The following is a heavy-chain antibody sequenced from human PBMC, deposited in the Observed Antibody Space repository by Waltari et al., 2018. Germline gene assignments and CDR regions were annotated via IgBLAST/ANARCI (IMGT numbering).Heavy chain of an antibody. Sequence: QVQLQQWGAGLLKPSETLSLTCSVSGASCSAYSWGWVRHVPGKGLEWIGQIRHPGNTNYNPSLQSRVAISIDTSRNQFSLRVFSVTAADTGLYFCTRGGNYDFWSHSPFVDPWGQGTQVTVSS. CDR2: IRHPGNT. V-gene: IGHV4-34*01. CDR3: TRGGNYDFWSHSPFVDP. D-gene: IGHD3-3*01. CDR1: GASCSAYS. J-gene: IGHJ5*02.